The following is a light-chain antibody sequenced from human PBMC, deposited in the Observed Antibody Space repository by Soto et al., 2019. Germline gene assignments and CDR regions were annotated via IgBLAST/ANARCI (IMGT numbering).Light chain of an antibody. Sequence: IQVTQSPSTLSASVGDRVTITCRTSQNIDVWLAWFQQKPGRPPKLLIYRAYSLQSGVPSRFSGSGSGTEFTLTIDSLQPDDFATYYCQQYNVFWTFGQGTKVDMK. CDR2: RAY. CDR1: QNIDVW. V-gene: IGKV1-5*03. J-gene: IGKJ1*01. CDR3: QQYNVFWT.